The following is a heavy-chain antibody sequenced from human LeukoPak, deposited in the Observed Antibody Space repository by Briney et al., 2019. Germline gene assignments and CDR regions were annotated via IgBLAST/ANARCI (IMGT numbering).Heavy chain of an antibody. V-gene: IGHV4-59*01. CDR3: ARSDYHNSGSHTVFDAFDI. Sequence: SETLSLTCTVSGGSISRYYWGWIRRPPGKGLEWIGYIDDSGNTNYNPSLKSQVAISVDKSKNQFSLKLSFVTAADTAMYYCARSDYHNSGSHTVFDAFDIWGQGTRVTVSS. CDR1: GGSISRYY. D-gene: IGHD3-10*01. J-gene: IGHJ3*02. CDR2: IDDSGNT.